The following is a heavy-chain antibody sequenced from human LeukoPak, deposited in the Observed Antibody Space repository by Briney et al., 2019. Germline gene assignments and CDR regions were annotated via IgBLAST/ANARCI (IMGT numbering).Heavy chain of an antibody. V-gene: IGHV1-69*02. CDR2: IIPILGIA. CDR1: GGTFSSYT. Sequence: SVKVSCKASGGTFSSYTISWVRQAPGQGLEWMGRIIPILGIANYAQKFQGRVTITADKSTSTAYMELSSLRSEDTAVYYCAARYCSSTSCYTPHYYYMDVWGKGTTVTVSS. CDR3: AARYCSSTSCYTPHYYYMDV. D-gene: IGHD2-2*02. J-gene: IGHJ6*03.